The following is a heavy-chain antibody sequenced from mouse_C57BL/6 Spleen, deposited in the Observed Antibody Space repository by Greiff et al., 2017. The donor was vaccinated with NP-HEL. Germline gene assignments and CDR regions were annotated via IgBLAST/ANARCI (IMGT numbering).Heavy chain of an antibody. Sequence: QVQLQQSGAELVKPGASVKLSCKATGYTFTGYWIQWVKQRPGHGLEWIGEILPGSGNTNYNEKFKGKATFTADTSSNTAYMQLSSLTTEDSAIYYCAREYGSSYSWFAYWGQGTLVTVSA. CDR2: ILPGSGNT. J-gene: IGHJ3*01. V-gene: IGHV1-9*01. D-gene: IGHD1-1*01. CDR1: GYTFTGYW. CDR3: AREYGSSYSWFAY.